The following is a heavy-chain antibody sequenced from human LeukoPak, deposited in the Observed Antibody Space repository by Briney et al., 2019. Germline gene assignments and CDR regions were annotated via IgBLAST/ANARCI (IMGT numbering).Heavy chain of an antibody. Sequence: ASVKVSCKASGYTFTGYYLHWVRQAPGQGLEWMGWIYPYSGGTNYAQKFQGRVTMTRDTSISTAYMELSRLRSDDTAVYYCARGGDYGYDAFDIWGQGTMVTVSS. V-gene: IGHV1-2*02. CDR2: IYPYSGGT. CDR3: ARGGDYGYDAFDI. D-gene: IGHD3-16*01. CDR1: GYTFTGYY. J-gene: IGHJ3*02.